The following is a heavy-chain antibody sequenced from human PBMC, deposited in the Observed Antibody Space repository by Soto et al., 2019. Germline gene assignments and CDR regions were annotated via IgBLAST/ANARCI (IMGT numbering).Heavy chain of an antibody. CDR2: IHYTGYT. J-gene: IGHJ4*02. CDR3: ARGADTSDATGVLDY. V-gene: IGHV4-59*01. CDR1: GGSINNYF. Sequence: SETLSLTCTISGGSINNYFWSWIRQPPGKGLEWIGYIHYTGYTNSNPSLKSRVTISVDTSNNQFSLKLTSVGAADTAVYYCARGADTSDATGVLDYWGPGTLLTVSS. D-gene: IGHD2-15*01.